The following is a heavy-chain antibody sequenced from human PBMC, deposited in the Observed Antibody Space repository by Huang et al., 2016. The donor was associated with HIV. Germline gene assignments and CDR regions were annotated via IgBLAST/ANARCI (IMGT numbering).Heavy chain of an antibody. J-gene: IGHJ4*02. Sequence: VQLQQRGAGLLKPSETLSLTCAVYGESVSGYYWNWIRQPPGKGLEWSRKINESKNTNYNPSLKSRVIISLDKSQHQFSLKLVSVTAADTAVYYCARGRVAAAGTLEFWGQGTLITVSS. V-gene: IGHV4-34*01. CDR2: INESKNT. D-gene: IGHD6-13*01. CDR1: GESVSGYY. CDR3: ARGRVAAAGTLEF.